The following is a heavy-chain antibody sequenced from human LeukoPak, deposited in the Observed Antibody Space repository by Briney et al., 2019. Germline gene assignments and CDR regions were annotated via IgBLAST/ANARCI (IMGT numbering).Heavy chain of an antibody. CDR3: ARGTRGIVLAGEFFDY. V-gene: IGHV3-33*01. J-gene: IGHJ4*02. CDR1: EFTFNIYD. CDR2: IWYDGSNK. Sequence: GGSLRLSCAASEFTFNIYDMHWVRQAPGKGLEWVAVIWYDGSNKYYADSVKGRFTISRDNSKNTLYLQMNSLRAEDTAVYYCARGTRGIVLAGEFFDYWGQGTLVTVSS. D-gene: IGHD6-19*01.